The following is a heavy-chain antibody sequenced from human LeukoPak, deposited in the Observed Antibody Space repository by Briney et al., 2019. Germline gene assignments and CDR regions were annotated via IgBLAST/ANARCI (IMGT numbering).Heavy chain of an antibody. CDR3: ASTGLEARYSYFDN. D-gene: IGHD5-12*01. V-gene: IGHV3-7*05. Sequence: GGSLRLSCAASGFTFSRHWMTWVRQTPGKGLEWVANIKQDGSEEYYVDSVKGRFTISRDNAKNSLYLQMNSLRAEDTAVYYCASTGLEARYSYFDNWGQGTLATVSS. J-gene: IGHJ4*02. CDR2: IKQDGSEE. CDR1: GFTFSRHW.